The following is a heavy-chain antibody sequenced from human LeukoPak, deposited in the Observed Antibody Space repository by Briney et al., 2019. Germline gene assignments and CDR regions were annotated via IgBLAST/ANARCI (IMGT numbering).Heavy chain of an antibody. D-gene: IGHD6-19*01. J-gene: IGHJ1*01. CDR3: ARLGVAGDPSSAEYFQH. CDR1: GYTFTSYA. V-gene: IGHV1-18*01. CDR2: ISLYNPKT. Sequence: ASVKVSCKASGYTFTSYAISWVRQAPGQGLDWMGWISLYNPKTSYAQKFQGRVTMTTDTSTSTAYKELRSLRSDDTAVYYCARLGVAGDPSSAEYFQHWGQGTLLTVSS.